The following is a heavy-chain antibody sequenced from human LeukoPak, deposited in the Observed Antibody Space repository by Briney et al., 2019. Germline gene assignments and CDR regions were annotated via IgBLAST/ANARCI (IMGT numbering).Heavy chain of an antibody. CDR2: ISVSSSTI. J-gene: IGHJ4*02. D-gene: IGHD5-12*01. V-gene: IGHV3-48*01. CDR3: ARDPAYSGYA. Sequence: GGSLRLSGAASGFIFRSYNMTWVPQGPGKGLEWLSYISVSSSTIYYADSVKGRFTISRDNAKNTLYLQMNSLRAEDTAVYYCARDPAYSGYAWGQGTLVTVSS. CDR1: GFIFRSYN.